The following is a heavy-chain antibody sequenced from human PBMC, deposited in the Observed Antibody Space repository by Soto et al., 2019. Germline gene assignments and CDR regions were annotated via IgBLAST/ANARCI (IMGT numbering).Heavy chain of an antibody. CDR2: IYYSGST. J-gene: IGHJ6*02. CDR3: ARDPYVWGSYRAHWGYYYGMDV. D-gene: IGHD3-16*02. CDR1: GGSISSGDYY. Sequence: PSETLSLTCTVSGGSISSGDYYWSWIRQPPGKGLEWIGYIYYSGSTYYNPSLKSRVTISVDTSKNQFSLKLSSVTAADTAVYYCARDPYVWGSYRAHWGYYYGMDVWGQGTTVTAP. V-gene: IGHV4-30-4*01.